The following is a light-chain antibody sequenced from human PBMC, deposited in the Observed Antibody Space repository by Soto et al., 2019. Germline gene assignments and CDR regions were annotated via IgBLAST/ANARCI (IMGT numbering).Light chain of an antibody. CDR1: SSDVGGYNY. Sequence: QSVLTQPASVSGSPGQSITISCTGTSSDVGGYNYVSWYQQHPGKAPKAMIYDVSNRPSGVSNRFSGSKSGNTASLTISGLQAEDEADYYCSSYTSTSFWVFGGGTKLTVL. CDR3: SSYTSTSFWV. CDR2: DVS. V-gene: IGLV2-14*01. J-gene: IGLJ3*02.